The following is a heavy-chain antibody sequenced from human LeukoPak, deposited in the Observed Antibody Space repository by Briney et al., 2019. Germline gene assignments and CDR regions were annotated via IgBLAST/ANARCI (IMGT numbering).Heavy chain of an antibody. Sequence: SETLSLTCAVYGGSFSGYYWSWIRQPPGKGPEWIGEINHSGSTNYNPSLKSRVTMSVDTSKNQFSLKLSSVTAADTAVYYCARAVGSGSFQTYYYYMDVWGKGTTVTISS. V-gene: IGHV4-34*01. J-gene: IGHJ6*03. CDR2: INHSGST. CDR3: ARAVGSGSFQTYYYYMDV. CDR1: GGSFSGYY. D-gene: IGHD3-10*01.